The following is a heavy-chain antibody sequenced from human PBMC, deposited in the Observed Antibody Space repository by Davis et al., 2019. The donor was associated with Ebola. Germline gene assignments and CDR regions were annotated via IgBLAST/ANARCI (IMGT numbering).Heavy chain of an antibody. D-gene: IGHD3-16*01. J-gene: IGHJ4*02. CDR3: ARGPSYGPDS. V-gene: IGHV1-69*13. CDR1: GGPFSNFP. Sequence: SVKVSCKVSGGPFSNFPITWVRQAPGQGLECMGGVIPIFGISNYAEKFKGRVTITADESATTVYMELNGLRSDDTAIYYCARGPSYGPDSWGQGTLITVSS. CDR2: VIPIFGIS.